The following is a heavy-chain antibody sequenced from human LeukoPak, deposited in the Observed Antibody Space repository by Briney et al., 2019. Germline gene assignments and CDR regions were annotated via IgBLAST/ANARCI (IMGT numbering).Heavy chain of an antibody. J-gene: IGHJ4*02. Sequence: ASGKVSCKASGYTCTSYYMHWVRQAAGQWLEWMGITNPSGGSTSYAQKFQGRVTMTRDTSMSTVYMELSSLRSEDTAVYYCARDDPQEMVRGRIFDYWGQGTLVTVSS. D-gene: IGHD3-10*01. V-gene: IGHV1-46*01. CDR2: TNPSGGST. CDR3: ARDDPQEMVRGRIFDY. CDR1: GYTCTSYY.